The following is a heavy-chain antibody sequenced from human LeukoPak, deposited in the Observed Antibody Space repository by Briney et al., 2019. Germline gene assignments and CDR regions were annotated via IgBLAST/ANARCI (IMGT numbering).Heavy chain of an antibody. CDR1: GGSITSTNHF. D-gene: IGHD5-12*01. J-gene: IGHJ3*01. Sequence: PSETLSLTCSVSGGSITSTNHFWSWIRQPPGEGLEWIAYIRPSGIAWYNPSLTSRAVISIDTSKNQFSLTVNSVTAADTAMYYCAREVDIPVDSDGFDPWGQGTMVTVSS. V-gene: IGHV4-30-4*08. CDR2: IRPSGIA. CDR3: AREVDIPVDSDGFDP.